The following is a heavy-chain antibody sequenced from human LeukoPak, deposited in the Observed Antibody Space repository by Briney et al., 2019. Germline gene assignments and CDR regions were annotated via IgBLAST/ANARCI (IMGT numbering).Heavy chain of an antibody. CDR1: GGTFSSYA. J-gene: IGHJ5*02. D-gene: IGHD2-2*01. V-gene: IGHV1-69*01. Sequence: ASVTVSCTVSGGTFSSYAISWVRQAPGQGLEWMGGIIPIFGTANYAQKFQGRVTITADESTSTAYMELSSLRSEDTAVYYCARVGEDIVVVPAALGNWFDPWGQGTLVTVSS. CDR2: IIPIFGTA. CDR3: ARVGEDIVVVPAALGNWFDP.